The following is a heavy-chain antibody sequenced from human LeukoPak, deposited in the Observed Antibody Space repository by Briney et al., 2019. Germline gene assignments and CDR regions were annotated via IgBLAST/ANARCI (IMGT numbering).Heavy chain of an antibody. CDR1: GGSISSSSYY. Sequence: SETLSLTCTVSGGSISSSSYYWGWIRQPPGKGLEWLGRIYYSGSTYYNPSLKSRVTISVDTSKNQFSLKLSSVTAADTAVYYCARESDVDWVVVTAFDYWGQGTLVTVSS. D-gene: IGHD3-22*01. V-gene: IGHV4-39*07. J-gene: IGHJ4*02. CDR2: IYYSGST. CDR3: ARESDVDWVVVTAFDY.